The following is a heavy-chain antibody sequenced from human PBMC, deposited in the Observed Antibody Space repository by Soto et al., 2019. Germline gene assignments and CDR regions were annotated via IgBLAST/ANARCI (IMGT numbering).Heavy chain of an antibody. V-gene: IGHV3-23*01. CDR2: ISGSGGST. CDR1: GFTFSSYA. Sequence: EVQLLESGGGLVQPGGSLRLSCAASGFTFSSYAMSWVRQAPGKGLEWVSAISGSGGSTYYADSVKGRFTIPRDNSKNTLYLQMNSLRAEDTAVYYCAKGPGGIRWFDYWGQGTLVTVSS. J-gene: IGHJ4*02. CDR3: AKGPGGIRWFDY. D-gene: IGHD3-16*01.